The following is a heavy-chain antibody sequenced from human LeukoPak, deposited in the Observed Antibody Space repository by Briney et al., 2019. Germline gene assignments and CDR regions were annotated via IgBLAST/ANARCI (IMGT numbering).Heavy chain of an antibody. J-gene: IGHJ5*02. Sequence: GRSLRLSCAASGFTFSSYGMHWVRQAPGKGLEWVAVISYDGSNKYYADSVKGRFTISRDNSKNTLYLQMNGLRAEDTAVYYCAKDLGYSSFPLNWFDPWGQGTLVTVSS. CDR3: AKDLGYSSFPLNWFDP. D-gene: IGHD6-6*01. V-gene: IGHV3-30*18. CDR2: ISYDGSNK. CDR1: GFTFSSYG.